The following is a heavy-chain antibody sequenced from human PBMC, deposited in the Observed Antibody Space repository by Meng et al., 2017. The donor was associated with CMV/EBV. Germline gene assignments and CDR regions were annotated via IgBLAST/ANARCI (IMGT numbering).Heavy chain of an antibody. D-gene: IGHD1-26*01. J-gene: IGHJ4*02. CDR3: ARERGSGSYPFDY. V-gene: IGHV1-69*15. CDR1: GGTVSGDA. CDR2: IIPIFGTA. Sequence: VQLVRAGCVVNQLGSSVSVSCMASGGTVSGDAFSWVRNAPGQGLEWMGRIIPIFGTANYAQKFQSRVTITADESTSTAYMELSSLRSEDTAVYYCARERGSGSYPFDYWGQGTLVTVSS.